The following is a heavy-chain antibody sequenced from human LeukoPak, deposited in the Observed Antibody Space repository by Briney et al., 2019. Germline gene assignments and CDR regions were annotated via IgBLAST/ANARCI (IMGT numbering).Heavy chain of an antibody. CDR1: GNSISSGDYY. D-gene: IGHD3-22*01. Sequence: SETLSLTCTVSGNSISSGDYYWSWIRQPAGKGLEWTGRIYTSGSTNYNPSLKSRVTISGDTSKNQFSLRLSSVTAADTAVYYCARASYSYDISGWVPFDYWGQGTLVTVSS. CDR2: IYTSGST. CDR3: ARASYSYDISGWVPFDY. V-gene: IGHV4-61*02. J-gene: IGHJ4*02.